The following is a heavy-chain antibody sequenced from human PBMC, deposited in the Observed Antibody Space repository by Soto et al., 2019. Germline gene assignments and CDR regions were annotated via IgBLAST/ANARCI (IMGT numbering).Heavy chain of an antibody. CDR1: GGSINSTSHY. D-gene: IGHD3-22*01. V-gene: IGHV4-39*01. CDR3: ARRGIDYYDSKKAFDI. Sequence: PSETLSLTCTVSGGSINSTSHYWAWIRQPPGKGLEWIASVYYGASTYYSPSLKSRVTISVDTSKNQFSLKLSSVTAADTAVYYCARRGIDYYDSKKAFDIWGQGTMVTVSS. J-gene: IGHJ3*02. CDR2: VYYGAST.